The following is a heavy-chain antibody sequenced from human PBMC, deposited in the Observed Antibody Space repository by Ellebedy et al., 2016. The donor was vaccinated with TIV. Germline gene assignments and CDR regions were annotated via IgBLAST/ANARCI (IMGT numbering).Heavy chain of an antibody. CDR2: ISDSSGTK. CDR1: GFTFSSYN. V-gene: IGHV3-48*02. CDR3: AKEWEGIKFDY. Sequence: GGSLRLSXDAFGFTFSSYNMNWVRQAPGQGLEWVSYISDSSGTKYYADSVKGRFTISRDNVKNSLYLHMNSLTDEDTAVYYCAKEWEGIKFDYWGQGTLVTVSS. J-gene: IGHJ4*02. D-gene: IGHD1-26*01.